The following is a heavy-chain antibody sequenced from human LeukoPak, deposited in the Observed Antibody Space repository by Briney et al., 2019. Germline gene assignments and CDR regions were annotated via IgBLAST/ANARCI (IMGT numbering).Heavy chain of an antibody. CDR2: IRGDRGEK. D-gene: IGHD6-6*01. CDR3: ARGGAARPDF. CDR1: GFTFSTYW. Sequence: GGSLRLSCAASGFTFSTYWMNWFRQTPGKGLEWVAKIRGDRGEKDHVASVKGRFTISRDNAKNSLYLQMNSLRVEDTAIYYCARGGAARPDFWGQGTLVTVSS. J-gene: IGHJ4*02. V-gene: IGHV3-7*01.